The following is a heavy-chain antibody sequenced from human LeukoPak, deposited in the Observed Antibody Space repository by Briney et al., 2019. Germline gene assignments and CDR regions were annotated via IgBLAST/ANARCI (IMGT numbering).Heavy chain of an antibody. CDR3: ARVGVGETGGRLFDY. D-gene: IGHD1-26*01. V-gene: IGHV4-39*07. Sequence: SETLSLTCTVSGDSISSISYYWGWIRQPPGKGLEWIGSIYYSGITYYNPSLKSRVTISVDTSKNQCSLKVRSVTAADTAVYYCARVGVGETGGRLFDYWGQGTLVTVSS. CDR1: GDSISSISYY. CDR2: IYYSGIT. J-gene: IGHJ4*02.